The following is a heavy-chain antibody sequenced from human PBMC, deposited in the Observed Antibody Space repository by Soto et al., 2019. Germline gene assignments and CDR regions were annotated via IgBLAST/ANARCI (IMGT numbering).Heavy chain of an antibody. CDR2: LYYSGST. J-gene: IGHJ5*02. CDR1: GGSISSYY. Sequence: SETLSLTCTVSGGSISSYYWSWVRQATVKGLEWIGHLYYSGSTNYNPPHKSRVTISVDTSNNQFSLKLSSVTAADTAVYYCARGLAGGAAAGTDIVFDPWGQGTLVTVSS. D-gene: IGHD6-13*01. CDR3: ARGLAGGAAAGTDIVFDP. V-gene: IGHV4-59*01.